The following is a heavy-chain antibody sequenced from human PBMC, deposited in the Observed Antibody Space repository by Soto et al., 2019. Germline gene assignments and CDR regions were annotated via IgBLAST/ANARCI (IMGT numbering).Heavy chain of an antibody. V-gene: IGHV4-4*07. CDR3: AGTVYCGGDCYTY. Sequence: QVQLQESGPGLVKPSETLSLTCTVSGGSISSYYWSWIRQPAGKGLEWIGRIYTSGSTNYNPSLNSRVTMSVDTSKNQFSLKLSSVTAADTAVDYCAGTVYCGGDCYTYWGQGTLVTVSS. D-gene: IGHD2-21*02. J-gene: IGHJ4*02. CDR2: IYTSGST. CDR1: GGSISSYY.